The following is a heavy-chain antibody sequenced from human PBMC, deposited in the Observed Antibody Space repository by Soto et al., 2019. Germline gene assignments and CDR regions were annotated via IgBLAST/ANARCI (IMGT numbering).Heavy chain of an antibody. V-gene: IGHV1-18*01. CDR1: GYTFTSYG. D-gene: IGHD6-13*01. CDR3: ARDLGGLSPSGIAAASHY. J-gene: IGHJ4*02. CDR2: ISAYNGNT. Sequence: QVQLVQSGAEVKKPGASVKVSCKASGYTFTSYGISWVRQAPGQGLEWMGWISAYNGNTNYAQKLQGRVTMTTDTSTSTAYMELRSLRSDDTAVYYCARDLGGLSPSGIAAASHYWGQGTLVTVSS.